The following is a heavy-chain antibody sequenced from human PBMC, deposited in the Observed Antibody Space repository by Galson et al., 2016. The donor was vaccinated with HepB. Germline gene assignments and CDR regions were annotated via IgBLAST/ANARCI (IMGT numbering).Heavy chain of an antibody. D-gene: IGHD3-22*01. V-gene: IGHV1-3*01. CDR3: AREVVYDSSGYSFDY. Sequence: KVSCKASGYNFSNYVVHWVRQAPGQRLEWMGWINVANGNTKYSQKFQGRVTMTRDTSASIAYMELSSLRFEDTAVFYCAREVVYDSSGYSFDYWGQGTRVTVSS. J-gene: IGHJ4*02. CDR2: INVANGNT. CDR1: GYNFSNYV.